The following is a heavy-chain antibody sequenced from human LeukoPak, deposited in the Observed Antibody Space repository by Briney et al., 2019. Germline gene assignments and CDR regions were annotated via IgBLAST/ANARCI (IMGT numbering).Heavy chain of an antibody. V-gene: IGHV4-59*01. CDR3: ARAYSSSWYVGKKYNWFDP. CDR2: IYYSGST. Sequence: SETLSLTCTVSGGSISSYYWSWIRQPPGKGLEWIGYIYYSGSTNYNPSLKSRVTISVDTSKNQFSLKLSSVTAADTAVYYCARAYSSSWYVGKKYNWFDPWGQGTLVTVSS. CDR1: GGSISSYY. J-gene: IGHJ5*02. D-gene: IGHD6-13*01.